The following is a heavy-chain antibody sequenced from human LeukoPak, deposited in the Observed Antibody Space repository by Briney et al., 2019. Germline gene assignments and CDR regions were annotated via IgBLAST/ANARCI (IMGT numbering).Heavy chain of an antibody. J-gene: IGHJ4*02. CDR3: ARAVRAAAGHFDY. D-gene: IGHD6-13*01. Sequence: SETLSLTCTVSGGSISSSSYYWGWIRQPPGKGLEWIGSIYYSGSTYYNPSLKSRVTISVDTSKNQFSLKLTSVTAADTAVYYCARAVRAAAGHFDYWGQGTLVTVSS. V-gene: IGHV4-39*01. CDR1: GGSISSSSYY. CDR2: IYYSGST.